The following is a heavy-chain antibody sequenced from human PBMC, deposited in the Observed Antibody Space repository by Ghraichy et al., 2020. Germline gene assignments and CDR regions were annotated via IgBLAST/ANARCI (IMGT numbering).Heavy chain of an antibody. V-gene: IGHV1-69*13. D-gene: IGHD6-6*01. CDR3: ARIVGIAARPEDAFDI. Sequence: SVKVSCKASGGTFSSYAISWVRQAPGQGLEWMGGIIPIFGTANYAQKFQGRVTITADESTSTAYMELSSLRSEDTAVYYCARIVGIAARPEDAFDIWGQGTMVTVSS. J-gene: IGHJ3*02. CDR1: GGTFSSYA. CDR2: IIPIFGTA.